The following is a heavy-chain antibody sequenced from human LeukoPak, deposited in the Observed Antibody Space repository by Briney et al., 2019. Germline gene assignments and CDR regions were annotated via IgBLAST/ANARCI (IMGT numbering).Heavy chain of an antibody. D-gene: IGHD3-10*01. V-gene: IGHV3-21*01. CDR1: GFTFSSYS. Sequence: GGSLRLSCAASGFTFSSYSMNWVRQAPGKGLEWVSSIRHSGSYIYYADSVKGRFTISRDNAKNSLYLQMNSLRAEDTAVYYCARGRGAYGSGSYYWGQGTLVTVSS. J-gene: IGHJ4*02. CDR3: ARGRGAYGSGSYY. CDR2: IRHSGSYI.